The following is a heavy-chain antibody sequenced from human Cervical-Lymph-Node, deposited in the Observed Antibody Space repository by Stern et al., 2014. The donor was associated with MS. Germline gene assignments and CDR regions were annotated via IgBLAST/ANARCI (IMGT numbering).Heavy chain of an antibody. Sequence: VKLVESGGGVVQPGRSLRLSCAASGFTFSSYGMHWVRQAPGKGLEWGAVIWYDGGNKYYAEYVKGRLTISKENSKKKMIRQRNSLRAEDTAVYYCARGRISYFYYWGQGTLVTVSS. J-gene: IGHJ4*02. V-gene: IGHV3-33*01. CDR1: GFTFSSYG. D-gene: IGHD2-15*01. CDR2: IWYDGGNK. CDR3: ARGRISYFYY.